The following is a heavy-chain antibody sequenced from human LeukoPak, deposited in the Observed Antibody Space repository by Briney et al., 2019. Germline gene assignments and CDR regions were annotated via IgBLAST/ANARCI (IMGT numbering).Heavy chain of an antibody. D-gene: IGHD3-10*01. V-gene: IGHV1-46*01. CDR1: GYTFTTYY. CDR3: ARDGQPGAHYGLKSHGYDF. Sequence: ASVRVSCKASGYTFTTYYMHWVRNAPGQGLEWMGIINPSGGSATYAQNFQGRVTMTRDTSTTTVYMELSSLRSEDTAVYYCARDGQPGAHYGLKSHGYDFWGQGTLVTVSS. CDR2: INPSGGSA. J-gene: IGHJ4*02.